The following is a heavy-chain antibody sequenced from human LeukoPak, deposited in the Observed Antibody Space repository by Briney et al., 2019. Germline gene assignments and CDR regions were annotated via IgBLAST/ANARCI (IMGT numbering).Heavy chain of an antibody. D-gene: IGHD7-27*01. J-gene: IGHJ4*02. CDR3: ARAGDPPGYYFDY. CDR1: GGSFSGYY. CDR2: INHSGST. Sequence: PSETLSLTCAVYGGSFSGYYWSWIRQPPGKGLEWIGEINHSGSTNYNPSLKSRVTISVDTSKNQFSLKLSSVTAADTAVYYCARAGDPPGYYFDYWGQGTLVTVSS. V-gene: IGHV4-34*01.